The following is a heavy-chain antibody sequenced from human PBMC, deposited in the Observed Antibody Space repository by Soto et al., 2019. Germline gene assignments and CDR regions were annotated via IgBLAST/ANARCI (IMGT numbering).Heavy chain of an antibody. D-gene: IGHD5-12*01. V-gene: IGHV3-33*01. J-gene: IGHJ4*02. CDR3: AREKVGTSFDW. Sequence: QEQLVESGGDVVQPGRSLRLSCAASGFTFSTYVMHWVRQAPGKGLEWVALIWPDGSEKYYGDSAKGRFSISRDNSKNTLYLQMDSLRAEDTAMYFCAREKVGTSFDWWGQGTLVTVSS. CDR2: IWPDGSEK. CDR1: GFTFSTYV.